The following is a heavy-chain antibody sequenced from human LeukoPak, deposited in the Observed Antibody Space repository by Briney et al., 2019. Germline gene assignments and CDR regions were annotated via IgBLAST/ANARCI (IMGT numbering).Heavy chain of an antibody. D-gene: IGHD5-12*01. CDR3: ARYYSYDPTAGDY. V-gene: IGHV1-2*02. CDR1: GYTFTGYY. J-gene: IGHJ4*02. Sequence: GGSLRLSCAASGYTFTGYYMHWVRQAPGQGLEWMGWINPNSGGTNYAQKFQGRVTMTRDTSISTAYMELSRLRSDDTAVYYCARYYSYDPTAGDYWGQGTLVTVSS. CDR2: INPNSGGT.